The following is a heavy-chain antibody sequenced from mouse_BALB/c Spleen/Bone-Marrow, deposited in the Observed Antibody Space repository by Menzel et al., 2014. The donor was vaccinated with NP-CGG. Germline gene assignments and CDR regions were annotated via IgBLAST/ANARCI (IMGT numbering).Heavy chain of an antibody. Sequence: QVQLKESGAELARLGASVRLSCKASGYSFTSYTMLWLKQRPVQGLEWIACIVPSCAYSNYNQKFKDKATLTADRSSSTAYMQLSRLTSEDSAVYYCAREGSYDGCSGHFDYWGPGTTLPVSS. V-gene: IGHV1-4*01. D-gene: IGHD2-3*01. CDR3: AREGSYDGCSGHFDY. CDR2: IVPSCAYS. CDR1: GYSFTSYT. J-gene: IGHJ2*01.